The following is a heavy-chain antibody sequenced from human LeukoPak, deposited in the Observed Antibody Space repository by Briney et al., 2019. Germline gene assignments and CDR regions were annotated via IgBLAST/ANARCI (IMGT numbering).Heavy chain of an antibody. CDR3: ARGGKVTFGGVIVNLDY. CDR1: GYTFTSYD. Sequence: ASVKVSCKASGYTFTSYDINWVRQATGQGLEWMGWMNLNSGNTGYAKKSQGRVTLNRNTSISTAYMELSSLRSEDTAVYYCARGGKVTFGGVIVNLDYWGQGTLVTVSS. CDR2: MNLNSGNT. J-gene: IGHJ4*02. V-gene: IGHV1-8*01. D-gene: IGHD3-16*02.